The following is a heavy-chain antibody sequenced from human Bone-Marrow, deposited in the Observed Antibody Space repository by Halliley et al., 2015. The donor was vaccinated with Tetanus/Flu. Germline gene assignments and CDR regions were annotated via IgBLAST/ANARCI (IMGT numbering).Heavy chain of an antibody. Sequence: WIGYIYFRGNTNYNPSLKSRLTISVDTSKNQFSLELRSVTAAGTAVYYCARGSGYSSYMMDVWGQGTTVTVSS. V-gene: IGHV4-59*09. CDR2: IYFRGNT. J-gene: IGHJ6*02. CDR3: ARGSGYSSYMMDV. D-gene: IGHD6-19*01.